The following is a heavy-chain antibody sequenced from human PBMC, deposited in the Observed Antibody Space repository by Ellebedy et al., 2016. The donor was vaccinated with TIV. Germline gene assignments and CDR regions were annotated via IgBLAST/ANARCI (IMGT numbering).Heavy chain of an antibody. CDR1: RHTFTSYG. CDR3: ATREWQDPMDV. V-gene: IGHV1-3*04. Sequence: ASVKVSXKASRHTFTSYGIHWVRQAPGQRLEWMGWINTGNGNTKYSQRLQGRVTITRDTSATTAYMELSGLMSEDTAVYYCATREWQDPMDVWGQGTTVTASS. J-gene: IGHJ6*02. D-gene: IGHD3-3*01. CDR2: INTGNGNT.